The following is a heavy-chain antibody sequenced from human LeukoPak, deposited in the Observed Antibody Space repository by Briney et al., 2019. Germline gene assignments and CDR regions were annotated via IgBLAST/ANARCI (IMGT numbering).Heavy chain of an antibody. CDR2: IYYSGNT. CDR3: ARRAYGTGFDF. V-gene: IGHV4-39*01. Sequence: PSETLSLICEVSGGSITSSPYWWSWIRQPPEKGLEWVGTIYYSGNTFYHPSLASRVTISADTSKNQVSLRLTSVTAADTAVYYCARRAYGTGFDFWGQGTLVTVSS. CDR1: GGSITSSPYW. J-gene: IGHJ4*02. D-gene: IGHD1-1*01.